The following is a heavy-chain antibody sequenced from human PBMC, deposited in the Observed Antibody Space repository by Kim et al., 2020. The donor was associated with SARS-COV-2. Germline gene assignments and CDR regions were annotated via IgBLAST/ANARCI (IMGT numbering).Heavy chain of an antibody. Sequence: SETLSLTCTVSGGSISSYYWSWIRQPPGKGLEWIGYIYYSGSTNYNPSLKSRVTISVDTSKNQFSLKLSSVTAADTAVYYCARGVGAAAGSEYFQHWGQGTLVTVSS. J-gene: IGHJ1*01. CDR3: ARGVGAAAGSEYFQH. V-gene: IGHV4-59*13. D-gene: IGHD6-13*01. CDR2: IYYSGST. CDR1: GGSISSYY.